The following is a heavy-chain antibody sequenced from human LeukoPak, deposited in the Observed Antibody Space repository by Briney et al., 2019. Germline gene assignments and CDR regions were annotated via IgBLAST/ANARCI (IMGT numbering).Heavy chain of an antibody. V-gene: IGHV1-18*01. Sequence: ASVKVSCKASGGTFSSYAISWVRQAPEQGLERMGWINAYNGNTNYVQKLQGRVTIITDASTSTAYMELRSLRSDDTAVYYCASAGIDRWELLTHAFDIWGQGTMVTVSS. CDR2: INAYNGNT. D-gene: IGHD1-26*01. CDR1: GGTFSSYA. J-gene: IGHJ3*02. CDR3: ASAGIDRWELLTHAFDI.